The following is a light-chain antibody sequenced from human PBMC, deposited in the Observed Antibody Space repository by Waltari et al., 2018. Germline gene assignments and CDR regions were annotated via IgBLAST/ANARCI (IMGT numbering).Light chain of an antibody. CDR1: QGISSW. J-gene: IGKJ2*01. CDR2: AAS. V-gene: IGKV1-12*01. Sequence: DIQMTQSPSSVSASVGDRVTITCRASQGISSWLARYQQKPGKAPKLLIYAASSLQSRVPSRFSGSGSGTDFTLTISSLQPEDFATYYCQQANSFPYTFGQGTKLEIK. CDR3: QQANSFPYT.